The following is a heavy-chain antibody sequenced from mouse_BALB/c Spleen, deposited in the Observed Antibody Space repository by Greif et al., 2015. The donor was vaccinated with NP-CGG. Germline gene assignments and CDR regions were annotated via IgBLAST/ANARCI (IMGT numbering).Heavy chain of an antibody. CDR3: ARDTRGNYVFDY. D-gene: IGHD2-1*01. CDR2: INSNGGST. CDR1: GFTFSSYG. J-gene: IGHJ2*01. V-gene: IGHV5-6-3*01. Sequence: EVQLVESGGGLVQPGGSLKLSCAASGFTFSSYGMSWVRQTPDKRLELVATINSNGGSTYYPDSVKGRFTISRDNAKNTLYLQMSSLKSEDTAMYYCARDTRGNYVFDYWGQGTTLTVSS.